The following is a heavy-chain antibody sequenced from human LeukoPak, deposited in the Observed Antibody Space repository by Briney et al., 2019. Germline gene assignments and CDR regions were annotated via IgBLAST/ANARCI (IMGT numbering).Heavy chain of an antibody. CDR3: ARVLRYCSGGSCYSLGY. J-gene: IGHJ4*02. CDR2: MNPNSGNT. D-gene: IGHD2-15*01. Sequence: GASVKVSCKASGYTFTSYDINWVRQATGQGLEWMGWMNPNSGNTGYAQKFQGRVTMTRNTSISTAYMELSSLRSEDTAVYYCARVLRYCSGGSCYSLGYWGQGTLVTVSS. V-gene: IGHV1-8*02. CDR1: GYTFTSYD.